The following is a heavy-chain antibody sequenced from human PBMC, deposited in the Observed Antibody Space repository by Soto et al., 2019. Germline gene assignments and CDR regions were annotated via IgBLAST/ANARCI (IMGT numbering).Heavy chain of an antibody. CDR3: AKDLDYVPQNYYFDY. D-gene: IGHD4-17*01. J-gene: IGHJ4*02. CDR2: ISGSGGST. V-gene: IGHV3-23*01. CDR1: GFTFSSYA. Sequence: GSLRLSCAASGFTFSSYAMSWVRQAPGKGLEWVSAISGSGGSTYYADSVKGRFTISRDNSKNTLYLQMNSLRAEDTAVYYCAKDLDYVPQNYYFDYWGQGTLVTVSS.